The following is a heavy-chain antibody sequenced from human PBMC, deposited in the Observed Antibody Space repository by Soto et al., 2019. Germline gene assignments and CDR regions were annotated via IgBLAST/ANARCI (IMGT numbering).Heavy chain of an antibody. V-gene: IGHV1-2*04. J-gene: IGHJ6*03. Sequence: QVQLVQSGAEVRKPGASVTVSCRSSGDSFNDYYIHWVRQATGQGFGRMGWINPNGGVTKYAQKIQCWVSMTRDTTIRTVYMQLSRLRSDDTAVYYCARERGGATATLDYYYFYMDVWGTGTAVTVSS. D-gene: IGHD5-12*01. CDR2: INPNGGVT. CDR1: GDSFNDYY. CDR3: ARERGGATATLDYYYFYMDV.